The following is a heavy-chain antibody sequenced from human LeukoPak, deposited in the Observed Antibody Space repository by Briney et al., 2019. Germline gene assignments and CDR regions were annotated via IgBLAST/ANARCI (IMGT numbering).Heavy chain of an antibody. V-gene: IGHV4-34*01. Sequence: PSETLSLTCAVYGGSFSGYYWSWIRQPPGKGLEWIGEINHSGSTNYNPSLKSRVTISVDTSKNQFSLKLSSVTAADTAVYYCARVGSIAARFWGSHTRDYFDYWGQGTLVTVSS. CDR2: INHSGST. J-gene: IGHJ4*02. CDR1: GGSFSGYY. D-gene: IGHD6-6*01. CDR3: ARVGSIAARFWGSHTRDYFDY.